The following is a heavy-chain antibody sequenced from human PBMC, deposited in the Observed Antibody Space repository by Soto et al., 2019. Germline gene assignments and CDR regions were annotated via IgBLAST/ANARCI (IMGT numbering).Heavy chain of an antibody. D-gene: IGHD5-18*01. Sequence: SETLSLTCTVSGGSISSGGYYWSWIRQHPGKGLEWIGYIYYSGSTYYNPSLKSRVTISVDTSKNQFSLKLSSVTAAATAVYYCARERFYSYGIPRGDWFDPWGQGTLVTVSS. V-gene: IGHV4-31*03. J-gene: IGHJ5*02. CDR1: GGSISSGGYY. CDR3: ARERFYSYGIPRGDWFDP. CDR2: IYYSGST.